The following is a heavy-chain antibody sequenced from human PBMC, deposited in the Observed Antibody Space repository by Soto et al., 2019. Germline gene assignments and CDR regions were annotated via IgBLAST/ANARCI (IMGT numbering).Heavy chain of an antibody. Sequence: LRLSCAASGFTISNNYMNWVRQAPGKGLEWVSVIYSIGPTYYADSVKGRFTISGDNSKNTLYLQMNGLRADDTAVYYCAKEYSTSFDYWGQGTPVTVSS. J-gene: IGHJ4*02. V-gene: IGHV3-53*01. CDR2: IYSIGPT. CDR1: GFTISNNY. CDR3: AKEYSTSFDY. D-gene: IGHD6-6*01.